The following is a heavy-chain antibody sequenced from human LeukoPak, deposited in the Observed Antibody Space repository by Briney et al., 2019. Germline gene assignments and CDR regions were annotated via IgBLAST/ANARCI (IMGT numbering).Heavy chain of an antibody. D-gene: IGHD6-19*01. CDR2: IYISGST. Sequence: SETLSLTCTVSGGSISSGTYYWSWIRQPAGKGLEWIGRIYISGSTNYNPSLKGRVTISLDTSNNQFSLKLSSVTAADTAVYYCARDRENTSGWQGWFDPWGQGTLVTVSS. J-gene: IGHJ5*02. CDR1: GGSISSGTYY. V-gene: IGHV4-61*02. CDR3: ARDRENTSGWQGWFDP.